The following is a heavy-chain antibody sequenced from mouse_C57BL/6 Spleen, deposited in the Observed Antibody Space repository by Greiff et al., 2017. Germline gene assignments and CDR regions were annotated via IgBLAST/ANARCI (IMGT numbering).Heavy chain of an antibody. CDR3: ARDQDYGSFYYFDY. CDR1: GFTFSSYA. J-gene: IGHJ2*01. Sequence: EVHLVESGGGLVKPGGSLKLSCAASGFTFSSYAMSWVRQTPEKRLEWVATISDGGSYTYYPDNVKGRFTISRDNAKNNLYLQMSHLKSEDTAMYYCARDQDYGSFYYFDYWGQGTTLTVSS. CDR2: ISDGGSYT. V-gene: IGHV5-4*01. D-gene: IGHD1-1*01.